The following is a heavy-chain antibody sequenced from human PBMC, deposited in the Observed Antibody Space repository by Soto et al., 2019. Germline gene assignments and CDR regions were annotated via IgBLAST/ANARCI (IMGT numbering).Heavy chain of an antibody. V-gene: IGHV4-30-4*01. CDR2: IYYTGRT. CDR3: ARTHDYSNGFDP. J-gene: IGHJ5*02. CDR1: GGSISSDDFH. D-gene: IGHD4-4*01. Sequence: QVQVQESGPVLVKPSQTLSLTCTVSGGSISSDDFHWSWIRQPPGRGLEYIGYIYYTGRTYYNPSLKNRVTISVDTSKNQFSLILSSVTAADTAVYYCARTHDYSNGFDPWGQGTLVTVSS.